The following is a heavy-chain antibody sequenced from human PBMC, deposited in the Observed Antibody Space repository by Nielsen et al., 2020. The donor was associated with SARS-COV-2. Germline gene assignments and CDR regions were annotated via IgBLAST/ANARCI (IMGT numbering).Heavy chain of an antibody. J-gene: IGHJ2*01. D-gene: IGHD1-14*01. CDR1: GFTFDDYA. V-gene: IGHV3-9*01. CDR3: ARDLSETGSYWYFDL. CDR2: ISWNSGNI. Sequence: SLKISCAASGFTFDDYAMHWVRQAPGKGLEWVSGISWNSGNIGYADPVKGRFTISRDNAKNSLYLQMNSLRAEDTAVYYCARDLSETGSYWYFDLWGRGTLVTVSS.